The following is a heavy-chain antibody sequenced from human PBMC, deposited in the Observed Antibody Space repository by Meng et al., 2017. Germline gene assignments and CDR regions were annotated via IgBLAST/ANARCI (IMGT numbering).Heavy chain of an antibody. V-gene: IGHV3-21*01. CDR3: ARDRWGHWYSDL. CDR1: GFTSSCYS. Sequence: HLVGGVAGLVNPGGPLILSCAASGFTSSCYSMNWVRQAQGKGLECVSSISRSSSYIYYADSVKGRFTITRDNAKNSLYLQMNSLRAEDTAVYYCARDRWGHWYSDLWGRGTLVTVSS. J-gene: IGHJ2*01. CDR2: ISRSSSYI. D-gene: IGHD2-21*02.